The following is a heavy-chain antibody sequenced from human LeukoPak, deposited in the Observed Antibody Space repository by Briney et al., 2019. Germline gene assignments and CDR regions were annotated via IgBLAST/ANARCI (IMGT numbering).Heavy chain of an antibody. CDR3: ATIAASYAIDF. CDR2: FDPEDGET. D-gene: IGHD2-8*01. V-gene: IGHV1-24*01. J-gene: IGHJ4*02. CDR1: GYTLTELS. Sequence: ASVKVSCKVSGYTLTELSMHWVRQAPGKGLEWMGGFDPEDGETIYAQKFQGRVTMTEDTSTDTAYMELSSLRYEDTAGYYCATIAASYAIDFWAQGTLVTVSS.